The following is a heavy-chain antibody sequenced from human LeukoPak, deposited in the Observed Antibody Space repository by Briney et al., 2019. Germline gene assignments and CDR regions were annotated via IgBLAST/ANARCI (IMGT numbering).Heavy chain of an antibody. V-gene: IGHV4-38-2*02. Sequence: SETLSLTCTVSGYSISSGYYWGWIRQPPGKGLEWIGSIYHSGSTYYNPSLKSRVTISVDTSKNQFSLKLSSVTAADTAVYYCARHSKEAESYYYYMDVWGKGTTVTVSS. J-gene: IGHJ6*03. CDR3: ARHSKEAESYYYYMDV. CDR1: GYSISSGYY. CDR2: IYHSGST. D-gene: IGHD4-11*01.